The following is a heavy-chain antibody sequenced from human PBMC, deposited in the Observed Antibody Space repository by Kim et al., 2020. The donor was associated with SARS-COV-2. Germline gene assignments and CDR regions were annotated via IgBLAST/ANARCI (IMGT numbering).Heavy chain of an antibody. D-gene: IGHD5-12*01. CDR3: ARVRDGYKYYYYYGMDV. CDR1: GGTFSSYA. J-gene: IGHJ6*02. Sequence: SVKVSCKASGGTFSSYAISWVRQAPGQGLEWMGGIIPIFGTANYAQKFQGRVTITADESTSTAYMELSSLRSEDTAVYYCARVRDGYKYYYYYGMDVWGQGTTVTVSS. V-gene: IGHV1-69*13. CDR2: IIPIFGTA.